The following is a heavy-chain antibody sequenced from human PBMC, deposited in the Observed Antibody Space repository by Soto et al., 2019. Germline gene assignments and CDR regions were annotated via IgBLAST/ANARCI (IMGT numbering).Heavy chain of an antibody. V-gene: IGHV4-39*01. J-gene: IGHJ4*02. CDR1: GGSISNSDYY. CDR3: ASLRVTYYFDY. D-gene: IGHD2-21*02. Sequence: PSETLSLTCTVSGGSISNSDYYWGWIRQPPGQGLEWIGSIYHSGITYYNPSLKGRVTISVDAPKKQFSLKVSSVTAADTAVYYCASLRVTYYFDYWGQGISVTVSS. CDR2: IYHSGIT.